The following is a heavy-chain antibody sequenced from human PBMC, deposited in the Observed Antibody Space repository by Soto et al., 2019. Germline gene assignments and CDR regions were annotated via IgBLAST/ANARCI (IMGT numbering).Heavy chain of an antibody. Sequence: SVKVSCKASGGTFSSYAISWVRQAPGQGLEWMGGIIPIFGTANYAQKFQGRVTITADESTSTAYMELSGLRSEDTAVYYCARGGRVRGVRGVYYFDYWGQGTLVTVSS. CDR3: ARGGRVRGVRGVYYFDY. CDR1: GGTFSSYA. CDR2: IIPIFGTA. V-gene: IGHV1-69*13. J-gene: IGHJ4*02. D-gene: IGHD3-10*01.